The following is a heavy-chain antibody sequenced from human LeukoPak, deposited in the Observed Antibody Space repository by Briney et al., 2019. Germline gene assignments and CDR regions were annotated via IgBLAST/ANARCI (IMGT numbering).Heavy chain of an antibody. CDR1: GGTFSNHT. D-gene: IGHD3-3*01. CDR3: ARPRYDFWSGPLLDFDY. V-gene: IGHV1-18*01. CDR2: ISAYNGNT. Sequence: ASVKVSCKASGGTFSNHTINWVRQAPGQGLEWMGWISAYNGNTNYAQKLQGRVTMTTDTSTSTAYMELRSLRSDDTAVYYCARPRYDFWSGPLLDFDYWGQGTLVTVSS. J-gene: IGHJ4*02.